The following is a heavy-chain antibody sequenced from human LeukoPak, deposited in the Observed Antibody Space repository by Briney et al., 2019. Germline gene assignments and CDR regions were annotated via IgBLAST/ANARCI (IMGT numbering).Heavy chain of an antibody. CDR2: LDSSGST. V-gene: IGHV4-39*01. J-gene: IGHJ6*03. Sequence: SETLSLTRTVSGGSISSRSDYWGWIRQTPGKGLEWIGNLDSSGSTYYNPSLKSRVTISVGTSKNQFSLNLRSVTAADTAIYFCSRSHDYGGLYFYYYMDVWGKGATVTVSS. D-gene: IGHD4-23*01. CDR3: SRSHDYGGLYFYYYMDV. CDR1: GGSISSRSDY.